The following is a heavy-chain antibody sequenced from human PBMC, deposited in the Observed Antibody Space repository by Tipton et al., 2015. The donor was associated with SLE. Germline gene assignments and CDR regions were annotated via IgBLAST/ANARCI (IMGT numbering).Heavy chain of an antibody. J-gene: IGHJ3*02. CDR2: IYTSGST. Sequence: TLSLTCTVSGGSISSGSYYWSWIRQPAGKGLEWIGRIYTSGSTNYNPSLKSRVTISVDTSKNHFSLKLSSVTAADTAVYYCARLFEGGSYYGDAFDIWGQGTMVTVSS. CDR1: GGSISSGSYY. D-gene: IGHD1-26*01. CDR3: ARLFEGGSYYGDAFDI. V-gene: IGHV4-61*02.